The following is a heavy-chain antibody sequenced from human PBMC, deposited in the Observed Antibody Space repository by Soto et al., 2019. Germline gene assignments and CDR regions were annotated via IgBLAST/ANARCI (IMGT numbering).Heavy chain of an antibody. D-gene: IGHD6-19*01. V-gene: IGHV3-48*03. CDR1: GFSFSNYA. Sequence: PGGSLRLSCAASGFSFSNYAMNWVRQAPGKGLEWVSYISSSGTTIYYADSVKGRFTISRDDAKNSLYLQMNSLRAEDTAVYYCARMYSSGPRRYYDYWGQGTLVTVSS. CDR2: ISSSGTTI. CDR3: ARMYSSGPRRYYDY. J-gene: IGHJ4*02.